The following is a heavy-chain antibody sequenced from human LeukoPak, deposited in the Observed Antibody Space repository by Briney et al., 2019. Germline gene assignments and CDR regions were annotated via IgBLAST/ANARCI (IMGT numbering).Heavy chain of an antibody. CDR2: IYIGGST. D-gene: IGHD3-10*01. V-gene: IGHV3-53*01. Sequence: GGSLRLSCAVSGFTVSSNYLSWVRQAPGKGLEWVSIIYIGGSTYYADSVKGRFTISRDNSKNTLYLQMNSLRAEDTAVYYCAKEARGVIDYWGQGTLVTVSS. J-gene: IGHJ4*02. CDR1: GFTVSSNY. CDR3: AKEARGVIDY.